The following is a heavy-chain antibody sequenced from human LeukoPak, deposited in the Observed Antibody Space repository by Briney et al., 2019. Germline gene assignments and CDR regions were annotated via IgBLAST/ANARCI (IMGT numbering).Heavy chain of an antibody. J-gene: IGHJ4*02. CDR1: GYTFTSYY. CDR3: ARGGGLQIFGELFYFDY. Sequence: ASVKVSCKASGYTFTSYYMHWVRQAPGQGLEWMGIINPSGGSTSYAQMFQGRVTMTRDTSTSTVYMELSSLRSEDTAVYYCARGGGLQIFGELFYFDYWGQGTLVTVSS. CDR2: INPSGGST. D-gene: IGHD3-10*01. V-gene: IGHV1-46*01.